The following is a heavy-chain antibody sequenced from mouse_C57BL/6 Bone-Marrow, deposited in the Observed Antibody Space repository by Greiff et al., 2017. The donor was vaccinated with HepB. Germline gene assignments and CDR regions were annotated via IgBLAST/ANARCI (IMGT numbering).Heavy chain of an antibody. CDR3: ARFRIYYYGSSYGFDY. D-gene: IGHD1-1*01. V-gene: IGHV1-54*01. CDR1: GYAFTNYL. CDR2: INPGSGGT. Sequence: QVQLQQSGAELVRPGTSVKVSCKASGYAFTNYLIEWVKQRPGQGLEWIGVINPGSGGTNYNEKFKGKATLTADKSSSTAYMQRSSLTSEDSAVYFCARFRIYYYGSSYGFDYWGQGTTLTVSS. J-gene: IGHJ2*01.